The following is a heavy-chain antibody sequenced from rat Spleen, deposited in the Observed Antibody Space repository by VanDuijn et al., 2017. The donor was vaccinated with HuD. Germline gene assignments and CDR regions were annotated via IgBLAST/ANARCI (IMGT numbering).Heavy chain of an antibody. CDR2: IRYDGSST. CDR1: GFTFSNYD. Sequence: EGQLVESGGGLVQPGRSMKLSCAASGFTFSNYDMAWVRQAPTKGLEWVASIRYDGSSTYYRDSVKGRFTISRDNAKSTLYLQMDSLRSEDTATYYCTTDWGFAYWGQGTLVTVSS. CDR3: TTDWGFAY. D-gene: IGHD4-6*01. V-gene: IGHV5-20*01. J-gene: IGHJ3*01.